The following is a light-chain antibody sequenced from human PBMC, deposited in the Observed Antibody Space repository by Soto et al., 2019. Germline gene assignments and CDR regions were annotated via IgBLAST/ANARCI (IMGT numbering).Light chain of an antibody. Sequence: QSVLTQPPSASGTPGQRVTISCSGSSSNIGSNYVYWYQQLPGTAPKLLIYNNSQRPSGVPNRYSGSKSGTSASLAISGLRSEDEADYYCAAWHDRLSGWVFGGGTKLTVL. CDR1: SSNIGSNY. CDR3: AAWHDRLSGWV. V-gene: IGLV1-47*01. J-gene: IGLJ3*02. CDR2: NNS.